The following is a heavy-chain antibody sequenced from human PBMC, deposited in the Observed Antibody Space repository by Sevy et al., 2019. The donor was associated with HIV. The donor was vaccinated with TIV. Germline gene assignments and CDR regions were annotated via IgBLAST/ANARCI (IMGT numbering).Heavy chain of an antibody. J-gene: IGHJ3*02. D-gene: IGHD6-6*01. Sequence: GGSLRLSCAASGFTFSTYNMNWVRQAPGKGLEWVSFISGISNYIYYADSVKGRFTISRDNAKNSLYLQMNSLRAEDTGIYYCARGVQTYDAFDIWGQGTMVTVSS. V-gene: IGHV3-21*01. CDR1: GFTFSTYN. CDR3: ARGVQTYDAFDI. CDR2: ISGISNYI.